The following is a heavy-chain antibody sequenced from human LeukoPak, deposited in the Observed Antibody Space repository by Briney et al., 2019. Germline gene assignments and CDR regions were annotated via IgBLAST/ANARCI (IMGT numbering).Heavy chain of an antibody. CDR2: IAASGGSI. D-gene: IGHD1-26*01. J-gene: IGHJ4*02. CDR1: GFTFSSYA. Sequence: GGSLRLSCAASGFTFSSYAMSWVRQAPGKGLEWVSAIAASGGSIHFADSVKGRSTISRDNSKNTMYLQMNSLSAEDTAVYYCAKVPFSGSYYPYFDSWGQGTLVTVSS. CDR3: AKVPFSGSYYPYFDS. V-gene: IGHV3-23*01.